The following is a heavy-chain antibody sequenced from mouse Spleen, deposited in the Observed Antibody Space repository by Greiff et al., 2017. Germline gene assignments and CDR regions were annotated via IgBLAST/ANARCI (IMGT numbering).Heavy chain of an antibody. CDR3: ARHQDYAMDY. V-gene: IGHV5-12-1*01. D-gene: IGHD3-2*02. CDR1: GFAFSSYD. CDR2: ISSGGGST. J-gene: IGHJ4*01. Sequence: EVQRVESGGGLVQPGGSLKLSCAASGFAFSSYDMSWVRQTPEKRLEWVAYISSGGGSTYYPDTVKGRFTISRDNAKNTLYLQMSSLKSEDTAMYYCARHQDYAMDYWGQGTSVTVSS.